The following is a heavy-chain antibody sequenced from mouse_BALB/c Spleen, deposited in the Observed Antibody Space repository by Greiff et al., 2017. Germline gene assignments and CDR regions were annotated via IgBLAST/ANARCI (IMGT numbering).Heavy chain of an antibody. CDR2: ISDGGSYT. D-gene: IGHD2-10*02. CDR3: AREYGNYYYAMDY. J-gene: IGHJ4*01. CDR1: GFTFSDYY. Sequence: EVMLVESGGGLVKPGGSLKLSCAASGFTFSDYYMYWVRQTPEKRLEWVATISDGGSYTYYPDSVKGRFTISRDNAKNNLYLQMSSLKSEDTAMYYCAREYGNYYYAMDYWGQGTSVTVSS. V-gene: IGHV5-4*02.